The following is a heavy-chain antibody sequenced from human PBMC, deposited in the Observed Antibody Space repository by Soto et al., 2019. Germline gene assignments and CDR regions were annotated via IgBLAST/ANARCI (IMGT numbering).Heavy chain of an antibody. CDR1: GFTFSSYG. D-gene: IGHD3-22*01. CDR2: ISYDGSNK. CDR3: AKEWVYDSSGWSFDY. Sequence: QVQLVESGGGVVQPGRSLRLSCAASGFTFSSYGMHWVHQAPGKGLEWVAVISYDGSNKYYADSLKGRFTISRDNSKNTLYLQMNSLRVEDTAVYYCAKEWVYDSSGWSFDYWGQGTLVTVSS. V-gene: IGHV3-30*18. J-gene: IGHJ4*02.